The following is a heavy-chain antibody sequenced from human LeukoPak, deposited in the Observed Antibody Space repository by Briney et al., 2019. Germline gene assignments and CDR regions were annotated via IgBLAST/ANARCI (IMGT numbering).Heavy chain of an antibody. J-gene: IGHJ6*03. V-gene: IGHV3-21*01. CDR2: ISSSSSYI. CDR1: GFTFSSYS. Sequence: PGGSLRLSCAASGFTFSSYSMNWVRQAPGKGLEWVSSISSSSSYIYYADSVKGRFTISRDNAKNSLYLQMNSLRAEDTAVYSCARGWSSSSFNYYYMDVWGKGTTVTVSS. D-gene: IGHD6-6*01. CDR3: ARGWSSSSFNYYYMDV.